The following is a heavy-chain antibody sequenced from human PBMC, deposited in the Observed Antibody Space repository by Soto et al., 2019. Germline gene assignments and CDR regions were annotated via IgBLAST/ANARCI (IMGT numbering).Heavy chain of an antibody. J-gene: IGHJ6*02. Sequence: QVQLQESGPGLVKPSQTLSLTCTVSGGSISSGGYYWSWIRQHPGKGLAWIGYIYYSGSTYYNPSLKSRVTRPVDTSKNQFSRKLSSVTAADTAVYYCAREATVTTSGMDVWGQGSTVTVSS. CDR2: IYYSGST. CDR3: AREATVTTSGMDV. D-gene: IGHD4-17*01. CDR1: GGSISSGGYY. V-gene: IGHV4-31*03.